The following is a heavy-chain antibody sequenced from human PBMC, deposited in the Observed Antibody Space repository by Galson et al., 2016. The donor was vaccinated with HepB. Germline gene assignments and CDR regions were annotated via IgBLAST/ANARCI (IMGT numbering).Heavy chain of an antibody. CDR2: INYSGNT. CDR1: SGSISSSSYS. V-gene: IGHV4-39*01. CDR3: ARLTSYFDY. Sequence: SETLSLTCTVSSGSISSSSYSWGWIRQPPGKGLEWIGTINYSGNTYYNPSLESRITISVDTSKNQFSLKVSSVTAADTAVYYCARLTSYFDYWGQGTLVTVSS. J-gene: IGHJ4*02.